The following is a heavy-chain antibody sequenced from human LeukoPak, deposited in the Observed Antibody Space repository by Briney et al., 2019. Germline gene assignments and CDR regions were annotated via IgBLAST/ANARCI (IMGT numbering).Heavy chain of an antibody. Sequence: SETLSPTCTVSGGSITSFYWSWIRQPPGKGLEWIGYISYTGSTKYNPSLKSRVDISVDMPKNQFSLKLSSVTAADTAVYYCARDIKGYYMDVWGKGTTVTVSS. CDR3: ARDIKGYYMDV. CDR1: GGSITSFY. CDR2: ISYTGST. J-gene: IGHJ6*03. V-gene: IGHV4-59*12.